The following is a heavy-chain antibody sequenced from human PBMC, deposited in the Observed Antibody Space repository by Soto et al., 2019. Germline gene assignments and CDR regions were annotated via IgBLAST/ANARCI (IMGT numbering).Heavy chain of an antibody. J-gene: IGHJ6*02. V-gene: IGHV4-4*02. Sequence: SETLSLTCAVSGGSISSSNWWSRVRQPPGKGLEWIGEIYHSGSTNYNPSLKSRVTISVDKSKNQFSLKLSSVTAADTAVYYCAREGWDYYGSGIRGYNYYGMDVWGQGTTVTVSS. CDR3: AREGWDYYGSGIRGYNYYGMDV. D-gene: IGHD3-10*01. CDR1: GGSISSSNW. CDR2: IYHSGST.